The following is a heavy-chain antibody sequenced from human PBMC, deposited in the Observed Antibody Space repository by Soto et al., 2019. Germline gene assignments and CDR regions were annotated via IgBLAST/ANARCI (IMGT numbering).Heavy chain of an antibody. D-gene: IGHD3-9*01. CDR1: GFTFSSYG. CDR3: AKETYDILTGYQLYYYYGMDV. Sequence: GGSLRLSCAASGFTFSSYGMHWARQAPGKGLEWVAVISYDGSNKYYADSVKGRFTISRDNSKNTLYLQMNSLRAEDTAVYYCAKETYDILTGYQLYYYYGMDVWGQGTTVTVSS. CDR2: ISYDGSNK. J-gene: IGHJ6*02. V-gene: IGHV3-30*18.